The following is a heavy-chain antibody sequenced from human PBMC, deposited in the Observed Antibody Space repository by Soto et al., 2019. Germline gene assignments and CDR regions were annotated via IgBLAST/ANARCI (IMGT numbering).Heavy chain of an antibody. CDR1: GGTFSSYA. D-gene: IGHD3-10*01. J-gene: IGHJ5*02. Sequence: SVKVSCKASGGTFSSYAISWVRQAPGQGLEWMGGIIPIFGTANYAQKFQGRVTITADESTSTAYMELSSLRSEDTAVYYCARGPSTMVRRRGWFDPWGQGTLVTVSS. V-gene: IGHV1-69*13. CDR3: ARGPSTMVRRRGWFDP. CDR2: IIPIFGTA.